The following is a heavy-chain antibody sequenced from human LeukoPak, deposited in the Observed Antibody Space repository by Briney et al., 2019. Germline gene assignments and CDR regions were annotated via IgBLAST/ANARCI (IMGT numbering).Heavy chain of an antibody. D-gene: IGHD6-19*01. J-gene: IGHJ4*02. CDR2: IRYDGSEK. V-gene: IGHV3-30*02. CDR3: AKEISRIAVAQRGY. CDR1: GFTFSSNG. Sequence: TGGSLRLSCESSGFTFSSNGMHWVRQAPGKGLEWVAFIRYDGSEKYYADSVKGRFTISRDNSKNTLYLQMNSLRVEDTAVYYCAKEISRIAVAQRGYWGQGTLVTVSS.